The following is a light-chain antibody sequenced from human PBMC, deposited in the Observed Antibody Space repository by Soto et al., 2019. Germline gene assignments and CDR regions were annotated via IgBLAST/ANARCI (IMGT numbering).Light chain of an antibody. CDR1: ETINTW. CDR2: QAS. CDR3: QQYNKWPQT. J-gene: IGKJ1*01. Sequence: DIQMTQSPPTLSASVGGRVTITCRPSETINTWLAWFQQKPGKAPKLLIYQASTLESGVPSRFSGSGAGTEFTLTISSLQPDDFAVYYCQQYNKWPQTFGQGTTVDIK. V-gene: IGKV1-5*03.